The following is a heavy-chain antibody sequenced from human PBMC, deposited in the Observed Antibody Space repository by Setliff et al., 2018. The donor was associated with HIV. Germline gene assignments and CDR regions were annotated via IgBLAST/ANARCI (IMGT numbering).Heavy chain of an antibody. Sequence: ASVKVSCKASGYSFTSYAISWVRQAPGQGLEWMAWISPNSGYTLFAQKLRGRVTMTADTSTSTAYMDLGSLRSDDTAVYHCGRVPYRSAWFSGGHNPFDIWGQGTVVTVSS. D-gene: IGHD6-19*01. CDR3: GRVPYRSAWFSGGHNPFDI. J-gene: IGHJ3*02. V-gene: IGHV1-18*01. CDR1: GYSFTSYA. CDR2: ISPNSGYT.